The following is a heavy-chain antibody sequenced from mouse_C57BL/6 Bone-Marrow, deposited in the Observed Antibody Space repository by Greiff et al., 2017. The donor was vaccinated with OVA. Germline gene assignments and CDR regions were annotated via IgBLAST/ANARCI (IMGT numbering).Heavy chain of an antibody. D-gene: IGHD2-4*01. V-gene: IGHV1-7*01. CDR3: AIYDYDGAWFAY. Sequence: QVHVKQSGAELAKPGASVKLSCKASGYTFTSYWMHWVKQRPGQGLEWIGYINPSSGYTKYNQKFKDKATLTADKSSSTAYMQLSSLTYEDSAVYYCAIYDYDGAWFAYWGQGTLVTVSA. J-gene: IGHJ3*01. CDR2: INPSSGYT. CDR1: GYTFTSYW.